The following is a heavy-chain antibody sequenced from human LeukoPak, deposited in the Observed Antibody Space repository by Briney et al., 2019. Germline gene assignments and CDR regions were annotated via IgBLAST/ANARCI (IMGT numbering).Heavy chain of an antibody. J-gene: IGHJ5*02. D-gene: IGHD6-13*01. CDR3: AREGGSSSWWWNNWFDP. V-gene: IGHV3-74*01. CDR1: GFTFSNAW. Sequence: PGGSLRLSCAASGFTFSNAWMSWVRQAPGKGLVWVSRINSDGSSTSYADSVKGRFTISRDNAKNTLYLQMNSLRAEDTAVYYCAREGGSSSWWWNNWFDPWGQGTLVTVSS. CDR2: INSDGSST.